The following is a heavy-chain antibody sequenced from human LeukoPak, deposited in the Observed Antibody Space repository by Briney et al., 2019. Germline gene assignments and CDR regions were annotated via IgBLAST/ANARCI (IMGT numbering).Heavy chain of an antibody. J-gene: IGHJ5*02. CDR3: ARDRDSSSWYGSGFDP. CDR1: GGSISSYY. Sequence: SETLSLTCTVSGGSISSYYWSWIRQPPGKGLEWIGYIYYSGSTNYNPPLKSRVTISVDTSKNQFSLKLSSVTAADTAVYYCARDRDSSSWYGSGFDPWGQGTLVTVSS. CDR2: IYYSGST. V-gene: IGHV4-59*01. D-gene: IGHD6-13*01.